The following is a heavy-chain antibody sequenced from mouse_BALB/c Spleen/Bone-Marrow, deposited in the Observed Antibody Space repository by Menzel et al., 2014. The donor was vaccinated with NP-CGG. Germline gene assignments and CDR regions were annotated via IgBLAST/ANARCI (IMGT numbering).Heavy chain of an antibody. CDR2: IYPGNVNT. CDR1: GYTFTSYY. V-gene: IGHV1S56*01. Sequence: QVQLKQSGPELVKPGASVRISCKASGYTFTSYYIHWVKQRPGQGLEWIGWIYPGNVNTKYNEKFKGKATLAADKSSCTAYMQLSSLTSEDSAVYFCARGGWLRDAMDYWGQGTSVTVSS. CDR3: ARGGWLRDAMDY. J-gene: IGHJ4*01. D-gene: IGHD2-2*01.